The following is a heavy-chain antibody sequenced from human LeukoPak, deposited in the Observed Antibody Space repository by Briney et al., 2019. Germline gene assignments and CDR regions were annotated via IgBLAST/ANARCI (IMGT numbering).Heavy chain of an antibody. V-gene: IGHV3-23*01. Sequence: GGSLRLSCAASGFTFSSYAMSWVRQAPGKGLEWVSAISGSGGSTYYADSVKGRFTISRDNSKNTLYLQMNSLRAEDTAVYYCAKDMGYSSGWYPGYWGQGTLVTVSS. CDR2: ISGSGGST. CDR3: AKDMGYSSGWYPGY. CDR1: GFTFSSYA. D-gene: IGHD6-19*01. J-gene: IGHJ4*02.